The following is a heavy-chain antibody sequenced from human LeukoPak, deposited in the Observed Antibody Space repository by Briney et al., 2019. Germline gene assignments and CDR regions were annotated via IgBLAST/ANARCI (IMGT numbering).Heavy chain of an antibody. Sequence: GESLKISCKGSGYSFTSYWIGWVRQMPGKGLEWMGIIYPGDSDTRYSPSFQGQVTISADKSISTAYLQWSSLKASDTAMYYCARRKGGVATIKENWFDPWGQGTLVTVSS. V-gene: IGHV5-51*01. CDR3: ARRKGGVATIKENWFDP. D-gene: IGHD5-12*01. CDR1: GYSFTSYW. CDR2: IYPGDSDT. J-gene: IGHJ5*02.